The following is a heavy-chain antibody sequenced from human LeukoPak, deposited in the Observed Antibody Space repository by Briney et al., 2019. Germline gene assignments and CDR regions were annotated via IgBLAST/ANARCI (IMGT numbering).Heavy chain of an antibody. CDR3: ARVHSGSY. CDR1: GFTFSSYA. Sequence: GGSLRLSCAASGFTFSSYAMHWVRQAPGKGLEWVAVISYDGSNKYYAGSVKGRFTISRDNSKNTLYLQMNSLRAEDTAVYYCARVHSGSYWGQGTLVTVSS. CDR2: ISYDGSNK. J-gene: IGHJ4*02. D-gene: IGHD1-26*01. V-gene: IGHV3-30*04.